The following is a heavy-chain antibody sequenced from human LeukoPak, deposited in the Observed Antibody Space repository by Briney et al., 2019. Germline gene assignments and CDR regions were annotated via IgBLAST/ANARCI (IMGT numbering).Heavy chain of an antibody. CDR3: ARGDYCSRTSCYEKADNWFDP. Sequence: SVKVSCTASGGTFSSYAINWVRQAPGQGLEWMGGIIPIFGTAIYAQKFQGRVTITTDESTSTAYMELSSLRSEDTAVYYCARGDYCSRTSCYEKADNWFDPWGQGTLVSVSS. CDR2: IIPIFGTA. CDR1: GGTFSSYA. J-gene: IGHJ5*02. V-gene: IGHV1-69*05. D-gene: IGHD2-2*01.